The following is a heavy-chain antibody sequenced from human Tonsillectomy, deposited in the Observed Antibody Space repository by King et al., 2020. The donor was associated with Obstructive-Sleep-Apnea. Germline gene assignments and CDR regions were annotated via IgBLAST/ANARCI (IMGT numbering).Heavy chain of an antibody. CDR1: GFTFSSYS. Sequence: VQLVESGGGLVQPGGSLRLSCSASGFTFSSYSMHWVRQAPGKGLEYVSAISSNGGSTYYADSVKGRLTISRDNSKNTLYLQMSSLRAEDTAVYYCVKTRAKYSSSPQGDYWGQGTLVTVSS. V-gene: IGHV3-64D*06. CDR2: ISSNGGST. J-gene: IGHJ4*02. D-gene: IGHD6-6*01. CDR3: VKTRAKYSSSPQGDY.